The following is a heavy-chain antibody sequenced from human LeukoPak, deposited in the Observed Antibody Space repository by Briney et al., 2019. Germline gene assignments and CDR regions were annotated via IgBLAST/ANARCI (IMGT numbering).Heavy chain of an antibody. J-gene: IGHJ4*02. V-gene: IGHV3-11*03. CDR3: ARHVAAASQGEYFDY. CDR2: ISSSSGYT. Sequence: KPGGSLRLSCAASGFTFSDYYMSWIRQAPGKGLEWVSYISSSSGYTKYGDSVKGRFTISRDNAKNSLYLQMNSLRAEDTALYYCARHVAAASQGEYFDYWGQGTLVTVSS. CDR1: GFTFSDYY. D-gene: IGHD6-13*01.